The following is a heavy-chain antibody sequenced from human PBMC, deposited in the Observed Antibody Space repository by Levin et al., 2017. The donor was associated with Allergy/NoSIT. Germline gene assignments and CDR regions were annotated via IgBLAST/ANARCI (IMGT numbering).Heavy chain of an antibody. CDR3: AGVVPKLGIVVVPAAMEFVGWFDP. CDR2: IYYSGST. Sequence: GSLRLSCTVSGGSISSSSYYWGWIRQPPGKGLEWIGSIYYSGSTYYNPSLKSRVTISVDTSKNQFSLKLSSVTAADTAVYYCAGVVPKLGIVVVPAAMEFVGWFDPWGQGTLVTVSS. CDR1: GGSISSSSYY. D-gene: IGHD2-2*01. V-gene: IGHV4-39*01. J-gene: IGHJ5*02.